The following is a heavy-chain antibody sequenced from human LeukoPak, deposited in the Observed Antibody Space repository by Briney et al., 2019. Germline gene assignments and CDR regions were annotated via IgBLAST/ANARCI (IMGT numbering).Heavy chain of an antibody. D-gene: IGHD3-22*01. J-gene: IGHJ4*02. V-gene: IGHV3-9*01. CDR1: GFTFDDYA. CDR3: ARGSGYLETFDY. CDR2: INWNSGNI. Sequence: GGSLRLSCATSGFTFDDYAMHWVRQAPGKGLEWVSGINWNSGNIGYADSVKGRFTISRDNSRNTLYLQMNSLRAEDTAVYYCARGSGYLETFDYWGQGTLVTVSS.